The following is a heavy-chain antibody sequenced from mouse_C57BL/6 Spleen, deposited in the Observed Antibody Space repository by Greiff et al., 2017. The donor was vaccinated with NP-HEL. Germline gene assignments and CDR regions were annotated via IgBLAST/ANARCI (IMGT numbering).Heavy chain of an antibody. V-gene: IGHV1-19*01. J-gene: IGHJ4*01. CDR3: ARSRSGYGMDY. D-gene: IGHD3-2*02. CDR2: INPHNGGT. CDR1: GYTFTDYY. Sequence: EVQLQQSGPVLVKPGASVKMSCKASGYTFTDYYMNWVKQSHGKSLEWIGVINPHNGGTSYNQKFKGKATLTVDKSSSTAYMELNSLTSEDSAVYYCARSRSGYGMDYWGQGTSVTVSS.